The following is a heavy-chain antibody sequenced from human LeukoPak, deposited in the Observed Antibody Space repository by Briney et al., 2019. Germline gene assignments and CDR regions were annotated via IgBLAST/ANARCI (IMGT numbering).Heavy chain of an antibody. V-gene: IGHV4-59*01. CDR2: IYSSGST. CDR1: GVSFNDYY. Sequence: SETLSLTGAVYGVSFNDYYWGWIRQPPGKGLEWIGYIYSSGSTNYNLSLKSRVTISVDTSKNQFSLNLNSVTAADTAVYYCARDPSYDSSGYLDYWGQGTLVTVSS. CDR3: ARDPSYDSSGYLDY. J-gene: IGHJ4*02. D-gene: IGHD3-22*01.